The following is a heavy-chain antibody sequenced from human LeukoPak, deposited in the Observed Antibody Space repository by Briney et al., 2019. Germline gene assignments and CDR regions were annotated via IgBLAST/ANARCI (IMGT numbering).Heavy chain of an antibody. CDR2: TYYRSKWYN. V-gene: IGHV6-1*01. J-gene: IGHJ3*02. D-gene: IGHD3-16*01. CDR1: GGGVSRKSAI. Sequence: SQTLSLTCAISGGGVSRKSAIWLGQAHSTARALVSVKSTYYRSKWYNDYAVSVKSRITINPDTSKNQFSLQLNSVTPEDTAVYYCARVGHPWGIEDAFDIWGQGTMVTVSS. CDR3: ARVGHPWGIEDAFDI.